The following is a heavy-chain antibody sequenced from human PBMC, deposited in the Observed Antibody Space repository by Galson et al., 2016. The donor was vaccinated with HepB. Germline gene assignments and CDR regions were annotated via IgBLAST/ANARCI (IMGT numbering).Heavy chain of an antibody. V-gene: IGHV1-18*01. J-gene: IGHJ3*02. CDR1: GYIFSNFG. Sequence: SVKVSCKASGYIFSNFGITWLRETPGQGLEWMGWISTHNGNTKYAPKVQGTVTMTTDTSTTTAYMELRSLRSDDSAVYFCARDSLPYYFESTGQSWEALDIWGQGTTVTVS. CDR3: ARDSLPYYFESTGQSWEALDI. D-gene: IGHD3-22*01. CDR2: ISTHNGNT.